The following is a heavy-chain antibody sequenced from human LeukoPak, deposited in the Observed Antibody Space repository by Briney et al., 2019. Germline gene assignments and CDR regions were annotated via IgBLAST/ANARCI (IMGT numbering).Heavy chain of an antibody. CDR1: GGTFSSYA. CDR2: INPNSGGT. Sequence: ASVKVSCKASGGTFSSYAISWVRQAPGQGLEWMGRINPNSGGTNYAQKFQGRVTMTRDTSISTAYMELSRLRSDDTAVYYCARDSSAGGASDVWGQGTLVTVSS. CDR3: ARDSSAGGASDV. V-gene: IGHV1-2*06. J-gene: IGHJ4*02. D-gene: IGHD3-22*01.